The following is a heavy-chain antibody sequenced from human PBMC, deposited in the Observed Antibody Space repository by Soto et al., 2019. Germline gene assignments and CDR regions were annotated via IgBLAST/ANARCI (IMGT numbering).Heavy chain of an antibody. CDR1: GGSISSGGYS. CDR2: IYYSGST. D-gene: IGHD1-20*01. CDR3: ARVRYNWNWFDP. J-gene: IGHJ5*02. Sequence: QVQLQESGPGLVKPSQTLSLTCTVSGGSISSGGYSWSWIRQHPGKGLEWIGYIYYSGSTYYNPSLKSRVTISVDTSKNQFSLKLSSVTAADTAVYYCARVRYNWNWFDPWGQGTLVTVSS. V-gene: IGHV4-31*03.